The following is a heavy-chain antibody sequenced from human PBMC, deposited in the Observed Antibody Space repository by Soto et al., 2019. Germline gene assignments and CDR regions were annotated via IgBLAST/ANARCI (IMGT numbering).Heavy chain of an antibody. D-gene: IGHD6-6*01. Sequence: EVQLVESGGGLVPPGGSLRLSCAASGFTFSSHWMHWVRQDPGKGLVWVASIKSDGSSTAYADSVKGRFTISRDNARNTLYLQMNSLRVEDTAIYYCARDRPEVLNPTDHPMFDYWGQGTLVTVSS. CDR2: IKSDGSST. J-gene: IGHJ4*02. V-gene: IGHV3-74*01. CDR3: ARDRPEVLNPTDHPMFDY. CDR1: GFTFSSHW.